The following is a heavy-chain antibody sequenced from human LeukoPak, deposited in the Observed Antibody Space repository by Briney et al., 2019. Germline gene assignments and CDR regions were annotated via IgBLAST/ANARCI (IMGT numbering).Heavy chain of an antibody. CDR2: IIPILGIA. CDR3: AREYQSGTPSSDY. J-gene: IGHJ4*02. Sequence: SVKVSCKASGCTFSSYAISWVRQAPGQGLEWMGRIIPILGIANYAQKLQGRVTITADKSTSTAYMELSSLRSEDTAVYYCAREYQSGTPSSDYWGQGTLVTVSS. D-gene: IGHD1-26*01. CDR1: GCTFSSYA. V-gene: IGHV1-69*04.